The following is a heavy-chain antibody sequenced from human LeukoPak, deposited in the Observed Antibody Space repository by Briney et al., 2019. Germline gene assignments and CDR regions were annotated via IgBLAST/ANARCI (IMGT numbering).Heavy chain of an antibody. CDR2: ISGSSTYI. V-gene: IGHV3-21*01. CDR3: ARYLNSGPEDF. Sequence: GGSLRLSCAASGFSFSSYSMIWVRQAPGKGLEWVSSISGSSTYIYYTDSVKGGFTISRDNAKNSLFLQMNSLRAEDTAVYYCARYLNSGPEDFWGQGTLVTVSS. D-gene: IGHD1-26*01. CDR1: GFSFSSYS. J-gene: IGHJ4*02.